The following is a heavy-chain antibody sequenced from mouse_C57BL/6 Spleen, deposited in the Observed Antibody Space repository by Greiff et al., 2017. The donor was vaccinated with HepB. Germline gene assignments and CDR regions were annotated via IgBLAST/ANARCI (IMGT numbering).Heavy chain of an antibody. CDR2: INPSTGGT. V-gene: IGHV1-42*01. D-gene: IGHD2-5*01. CDR3: ARRAYSNYQAWFAY. CDR1: GYSFTGYY. Sequence: VQLQQSGPELVKPGASVKISCKASGYSFTGYYMNWVKQSPEKSLEWIGEINPSTGGTTYNQKFKAKATSTVDKSSSTAYRQLKSLTSEDSAVYYCARRAYSNYQAWFAYWGQGTLVTVSA. J-gene: IGHJ3*01.